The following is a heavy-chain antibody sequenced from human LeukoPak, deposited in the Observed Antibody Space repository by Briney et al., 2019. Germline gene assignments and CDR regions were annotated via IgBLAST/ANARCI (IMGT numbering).Heavy chain of an antibody. J-gene: IGHJ4*02. Sequence: ASVKVSRKASGGTFSSYAISWVRQAPGQGLEWMGGIIPIFGTANYAQKFQGRVTITADESTSTAYMELSSLRSEDTAVYYCARDRDWAGYSYGFYYWGQGTLVTVSS. V-gene: IGHV1-69*13. CDR2: IIPIFGTA. D-gene: IGHD5-18*01. CDR1: GGTFSSYA. CDR3: ARDRDWAGYSYGFYY.